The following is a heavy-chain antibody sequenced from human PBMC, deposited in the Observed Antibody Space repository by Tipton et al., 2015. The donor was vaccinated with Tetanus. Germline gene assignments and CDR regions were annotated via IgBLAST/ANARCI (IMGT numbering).Heavy chain of an antibody. Sequence: QSGAEVKKPGASVKVSCKVSGYTLTELSMHWVRQAPGKGLEWMGGFDPEDGETIYAQKFQGRVTMTEDTSTDTAYMELSSLRSEDTAVYYCATGPIAAAGTSPSGNWFDPWGQGTLVTVSS. CDR2: FDPEDGET. CDR1: GYTLTELS. CDR3: ATGPIAAAGTSPSGNWFDP. J-gene: IGHJ5*02. D-gene: IGHD6-13*01. V-gene: IGHV1-24*01.